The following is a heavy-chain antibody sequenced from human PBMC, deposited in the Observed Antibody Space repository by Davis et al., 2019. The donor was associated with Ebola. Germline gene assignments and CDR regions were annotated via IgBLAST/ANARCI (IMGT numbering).Heavy chain of an antibody. CDR3: ARDLIKSSSGSESPFDP. CDR1: RFTFSSYW. CDR2: INSDGSST. J-gene: IGHJ5*02. D-gene: IGHD3-22*01. V-gene: IGHV3-74*01. Sequence: GESLKISCAASRFTFSSYWMHWVRQAPGKGLVWVSRINSDGSSTSYADSVKGRFTISRDNAKNTLYLQMNSLRAEDTAVYYCARDLIKSSSGSESPFDPWGQGTLVTVSS.